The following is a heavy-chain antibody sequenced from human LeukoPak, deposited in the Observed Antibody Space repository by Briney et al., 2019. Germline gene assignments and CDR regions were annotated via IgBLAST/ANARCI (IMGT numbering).Heavy chain of an antibody. CDR1: GFTFGTHS. V-gene: IGHV3-23*01. D-gene: IGHD2-2*01. Sequence: GGSLRLSCLASGFTFGTHSMSWVRQAPGKGLEWVSSIGGSGSSTYYADSVKGRFIISRDNSKNTLYLQMNSLRAEDTAVYYCAKPNCSSTSCYDYWGQGTLVTVSS. CDR2: IGGSGSST. CDR3: AKPNCSSTSCYDY. J-gene: IGHJ4*02.